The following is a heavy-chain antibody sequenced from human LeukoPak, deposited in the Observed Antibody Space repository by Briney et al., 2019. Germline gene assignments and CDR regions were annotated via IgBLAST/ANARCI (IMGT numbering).Heavy chain of an antibody. CDR2: IKYSGAT. CDR1: GGSMYGADYY. CDR3: ARMTTVTDIHDAFDV. D-gene: IGHD4-17*01. V-gene: IGHV4-30-4*01. J-gene: IGHJ3*01. Sequence: PSETLSLTCTVSGGSMYGADYYWSWVRRPPGRGLEWFGYIKYSGATYYNPSLNRRLAISVDSAQYQVSPPLTSVTVADTAVYYCARMTTVTDIHDAFDVWGQGTVVTVSS.